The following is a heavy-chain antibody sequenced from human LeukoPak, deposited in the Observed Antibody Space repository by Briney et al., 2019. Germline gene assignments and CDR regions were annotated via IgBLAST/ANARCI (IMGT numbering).Heavy chain of an antibody. CDR3: ARDLGYCSGGSCYQTTYFDY. Sequence: ASVKVSCKASGYTFTSYYMHWVRQAPGQGLEWMGIINPSGGSTSYAQKFQGRVTMTRDTSTSTVYMELSSLRSEDTAVYYCARDLGYCSGGSCYQTTYFDYWGQGTQVTVSS. J-gene: IGHJ4*02. CDR1: GYTFTSYY. CDR2: INPSGGST. D-gene: IGHD2-15*01. V-gene: IGHV1-46*01.